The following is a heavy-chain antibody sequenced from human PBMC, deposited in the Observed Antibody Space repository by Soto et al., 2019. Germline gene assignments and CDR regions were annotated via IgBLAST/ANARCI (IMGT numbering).Heavy chain of an antibody. CDR3: AGPPSDYCSDRSCYRL. J-gene: IGHJ4*02. CDR1: GYSFTSYW. V-gene: IGHV5-51*01. Sequence: PGESLKISCKGSGYSFTSYWIGWVRQMPGKGLEWMGIIYPGDSDTRYSPSFQGQVTISAEKSISTAYPQWSSLKASDTAMYYWAGPPSDYCSDRSCYRLRGQGSLFTVSS. D-gene: IGHD2-15*01. CDR2: IYPGDSDT.